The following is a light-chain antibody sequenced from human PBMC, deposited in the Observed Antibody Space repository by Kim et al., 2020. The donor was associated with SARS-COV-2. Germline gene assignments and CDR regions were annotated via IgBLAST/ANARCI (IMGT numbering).Light chain of an antibody. CDR2: KDS. V-gene: IGLV3-25*03. CDR3: QSADSSGVL. CDR1: TLPKQY. Sequence: SVSPGQTARITCSGDTLPKQYAYWYQQKPGQAPVVVIYKDSERPSGIPERFSGSSSGTTVTLTISGVQAEDEADYYCQSADSSGVLFGGGTQLTVL. J-gene: IGLJ2*01.